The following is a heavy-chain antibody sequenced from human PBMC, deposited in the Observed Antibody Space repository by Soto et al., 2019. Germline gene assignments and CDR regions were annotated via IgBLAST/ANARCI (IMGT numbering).Heavy chain of an antibody. J-gene: IGHJ4*02. D-gene: IGHD3-3*01. CDR2: IFSNDEK. V-gene: IGHV2-26*01. CDR3: ARITNYDFWSGSKPFDY. CDR1: GFSLSNARMG. Sequence: QVTLKESGPVLVKPTETLTLTCTVSGFSLSNARMGVSWIRQPPGKALEWLAHIFSNDEKSYSTSLKSRLTSSKDTSKSQVVLTMTNMDPVDTATYYCARITNYDFWSGSKPFDYWGQGTLVTVSS.